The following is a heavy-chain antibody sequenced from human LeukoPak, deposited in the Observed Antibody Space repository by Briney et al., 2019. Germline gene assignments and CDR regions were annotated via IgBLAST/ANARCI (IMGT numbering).Heavy chain of an antibody. CDR2: SYSDSNT. V-gene: IGHV3-53*01. CDR1: GFTVSNNY. D-gene: IGHD1-14*01. J-gene: IGHJ3*02. Sequence: PGGSLRLSCADSGFTVSNNYMRWVRQAPGKGLEWVSISYSDSNTNYADSVKGRFTISRDTSQNTLSLQMNSLRAEDTAVYYCVRKNRDFNAAFDIWGQGTVVTVSS. CDR3: VRKNRDFNAAFDI.